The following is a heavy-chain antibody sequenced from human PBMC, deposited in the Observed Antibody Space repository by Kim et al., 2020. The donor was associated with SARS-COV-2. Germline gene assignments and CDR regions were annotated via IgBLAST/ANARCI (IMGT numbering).Heavy chain of an antibody. CDR3: AREFGEGMGYYGMDV. D-gene: IGHD3-10*01. J-gene: IGHJ6*02. V-gene: IGHV1-18*01. Sequence: QKLQGRVTMTTDTSTSTAYMELRSLRSDDTAVYYCAREFGEGMGYYGMDVWGQGTTVTVSS.